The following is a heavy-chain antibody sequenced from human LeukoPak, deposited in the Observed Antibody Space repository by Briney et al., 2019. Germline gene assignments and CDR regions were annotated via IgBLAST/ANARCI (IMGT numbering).Heavy chain of an antibody. J-gene: IGHJ4*02. Sequence: ASVKVSCKASGYTFTSHYMHWVRQAPEQGLERMGIINPSGGSTSYAQKFQGRVTMTRDMSTRTDYMELGSLRYEDTAVYYCARGQKYRNGYTVTELGSGYFDYWGQGTLVTVSS. CDR2: INPSGGST. D-gene: IGHD5-18*01. CDR1: GYTFTSHY. V-gene: IGHV1-46*01. CDR3: ARGQKYRNGYTVTELGSGYFDY.